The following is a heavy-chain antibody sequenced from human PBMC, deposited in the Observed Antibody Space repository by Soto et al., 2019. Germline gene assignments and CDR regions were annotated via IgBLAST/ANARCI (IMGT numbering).Heavy chain of an antibody. CDR3: ARGLGSSGWYSPRDAFDI. Sequence: GSLRLSCAVSGFTFSDYWMSWVRQAPGKGLEWVANIKQDGNEKYYVDSVKGRFTISGDNAKNSLYLQMNSLRAEDTAVYYCARGLGSSGWYSPRDAFDIWGQGTMVTVSS. V-gene: IGHV3-7*01. D-gene: IGHD6-19*01. CDR1: GFTFSDYW. J-gene: IGHJ3*02. CDR2: IKQDGNEK.